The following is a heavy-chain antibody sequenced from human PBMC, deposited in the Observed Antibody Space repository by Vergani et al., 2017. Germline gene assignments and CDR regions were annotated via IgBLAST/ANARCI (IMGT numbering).Heavy chain of an antibody. V-gene: IGHV3-74*03. Sequence: DVHLAESGGGFFQPGGSLRLSCSASGFSFNSYWMHWVRQVPGKGLLWVSRIKSYGSNTAYADSVKGRFTISRDNAQNTLYLQMNSLRVEDTGVYYCARARCIETCYMSNWLDSWGQGTLVTVSS. J-gene: IGHJ5*01. CDR3: ARARCIETCYMSNWLDS. D-gene: IGHD3-9*01. CDR2: IKSYGSNT. CDR1: GFSFNSYW.